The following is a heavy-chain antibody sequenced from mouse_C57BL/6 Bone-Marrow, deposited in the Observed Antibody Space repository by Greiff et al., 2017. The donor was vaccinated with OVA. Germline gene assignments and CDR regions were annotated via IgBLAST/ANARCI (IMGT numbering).Heavy chain of an antibody. CDR1: GYTFTSYT. V-gene: IGHV1-4*01. CDR2: INPSSGYT. D-gene: IGHD2-1*01. J-gene: IGHJ3*01. Sequence: VQLQQSGAELARPGASVKMSCKASGYTFTSYTMHWVKQRPGQGLEWIGYINPSSGYTKYNQKFKDKATLTADKSSSTAYMQLSSLTSEDSAVDDCAREDGNWFAYWGQGTLVTVSA. CDR3: AREDGNWFAY.